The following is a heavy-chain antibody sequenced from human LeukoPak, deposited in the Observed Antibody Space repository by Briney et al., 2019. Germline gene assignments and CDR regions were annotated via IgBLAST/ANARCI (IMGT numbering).Heavy chain of an antibody. V-gene: IGHV3-74*01. D-gene: IGHD1-14*01. J-gene: IGHJ6*02. CDR3: ARDPDGPYYYYGMDV. Sequence: GGSLRLSCAASGNYWMHWVRQVPGKGLVWVSHINSDGSWTSYADSVKGRFTISRDNSKNTLYLQMNSLRAEDTAVYYCARDPDGPYYYYGMDVWGQGTTVTVSS. CDR2: INSDGSWT. CDR1: GNYW.